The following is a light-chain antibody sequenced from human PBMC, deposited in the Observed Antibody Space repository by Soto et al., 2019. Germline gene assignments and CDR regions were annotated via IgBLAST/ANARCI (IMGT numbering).Light chain of an antibody. CDR1: SSKIGAGYD. Sequence: QSVLTQPPSVSGAPGQRGTISCTGSSSKIGAGYDVHWYQQLPGTVPKLLIYGNSNRPSGVPDRFSGSKSGTSASLAITGLQAEDEADDYCQSDISSLSGSVFGGGTKLTVL. V-gene: IGLV1-40*01. J-gene: IGLJ3*02. CDR2: GNS. CDR3: QSDISSLSGSV.